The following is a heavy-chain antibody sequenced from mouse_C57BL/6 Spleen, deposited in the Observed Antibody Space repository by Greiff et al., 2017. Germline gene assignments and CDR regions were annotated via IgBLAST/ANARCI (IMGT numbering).Heavy chain of an antibody. Sequence: VQLQQSGAELVRPGASVKLSCTASGFNIKDYYMHWVKQRPEQGLEWIGRIDPEDGDTEYAPKFQGKATMTADTSSNTAYLQLSSLTSEDTAVYYCTTIYYDYDVGLAYWGQGTLVTVSA. CDR3: TTIYYDYDVGLAY. J-gene: IGHJ3*01. D-gene: IGHD2-4*01. CDR2: IDPEDGDT. V-gene: IGHV14-1*01. CDR1: GFNIKDYY.